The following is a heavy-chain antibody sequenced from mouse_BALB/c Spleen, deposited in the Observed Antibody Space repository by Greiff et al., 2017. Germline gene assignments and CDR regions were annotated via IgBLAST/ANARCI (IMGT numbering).Heavy chain of an antibody. J-gene: IGHJ4*01. V-gene: IGHV5-6-5*01. CDR1: GFTFSSYA. CDR2: ISSGGST. CDR3: ARGGYGHYAMDY. Sequence: DVQLVESGGGLVKPGGSLKLSCAASGFTFSSYAMSWVRQTPEKRLEWVASISSGGSTYYPDSVKGRFTISRDNARNILYLQMSSLRSEDTAMYYCARGGYGHYAMDYWGQGTSVTVSS. D-gene: IGHD1-1*01.